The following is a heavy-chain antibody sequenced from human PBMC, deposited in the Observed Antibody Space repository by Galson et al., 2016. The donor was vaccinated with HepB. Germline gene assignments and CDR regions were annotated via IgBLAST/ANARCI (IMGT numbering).Heavy chain of an antibody. Sequence: SETLSLTCSVSGGSIDSSDYYWGWIRQPPGKGLDWIGSVYHSGSTYYNPSLKSRVTISLDTSKNQFSLNLSSVTAADTAVYYCARAVGIEVAWGWFDPWGQGTLVTVSS. V-gene: IGHV4-39*07. CDR3: ARAVGIEVAWGWFDP. CDR1: GGSIDSSDYY. J-gene: IGHJ5*02. CDR2: VYHSGST. D-gene: IGHD6-19*01.